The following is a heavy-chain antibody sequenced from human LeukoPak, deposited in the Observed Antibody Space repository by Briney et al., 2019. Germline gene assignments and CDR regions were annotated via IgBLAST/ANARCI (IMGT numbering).Heavy chain of an antibody. V-gene: IGHV1-18*01. CDR2: ISAYNGNT. Sequence: ASVKVSCKASGYIFTSYGFSWVRQAPGQGLEWMGWISAYNGNTNYAQNLQGRVTMTTDTSTSTAYMELRSLRSDDTAVYYCERDELDSSYNSGWFEYYFDYWGQGTLVTVSS. CDR1: GYIFTSYG. D-gene: IGHD6-19*01. J-gene: IGHJ4*02. CDR3: ERDELDSSYNSGWFEYYFDY.